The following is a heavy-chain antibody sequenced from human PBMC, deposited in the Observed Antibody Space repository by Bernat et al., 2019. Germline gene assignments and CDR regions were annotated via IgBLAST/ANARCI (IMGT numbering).Heavy chain of an antibody. CDR3: AREAVAGDALDI. D-gene: IGHD6-19*01. CDR2: INAGNGNT. J-gene: IGHJ3*02. Sequence: QVQLVQSGAEVKKPGASVKVSCKASGYTFTSYAMHWVRQAPGQRLEWMGWINAGNGNTKYSQKFQGRVTITRDTSASTAYMELSSLRSEDTAVYYCAREAVAGDALDIWGQGTMVTVSS. CDR1: GYTFTSYA. V-gene: IGHV1-3*01.